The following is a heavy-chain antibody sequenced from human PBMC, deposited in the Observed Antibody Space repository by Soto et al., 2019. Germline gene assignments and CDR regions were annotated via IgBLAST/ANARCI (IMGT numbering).Heavy chain of an antibody. Sequence: EVQLLESGGGLVQPGGSLRLSCAASGFTFSSYAMSWVRQAPGKGLEWVSAISGSGGSTYYADSVKGRFTISRDNSKNTLYLQMNSLRAEDTAVYYCVKEAGDIVVVVADRHFDYWGQGTLVTVSS. CDR3: VKEAGDIVVVVADRHFDY. V-gene: IGHV3-23*01. J-gene: IGHJ4*02. CDR2: ISGSGGST. CDR1: GFTFSSYA. D-gene: IGHD2-15*01.